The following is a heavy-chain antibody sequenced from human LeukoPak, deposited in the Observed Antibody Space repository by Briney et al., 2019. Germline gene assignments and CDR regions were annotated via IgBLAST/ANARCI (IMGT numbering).Heavy chain of an antibody. Sequence: PGGSLRLSCADSGCTFSTYSMNWVRQAPGKGLEWVSSISSSSSYIYYADSVKGRFTISRDNSKNTLYLQMNSLRAEDTAVYYCAKDPRGRYYDISGYYFAYWGQCTLVTVSS. D-gene: IGHD3-22*01. CDR2: ISSSSSYI. CDR3: AKDPRGRYYDISGYYFAY. CDR1: GCTFSTYS. J-gene: IGHJ4*02. V-gene: IGHV3-21*04.